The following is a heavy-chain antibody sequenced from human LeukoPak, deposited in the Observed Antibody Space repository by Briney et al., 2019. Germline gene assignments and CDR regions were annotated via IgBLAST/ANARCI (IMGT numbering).Heavy chain of an antibody. CDR1: GGSFSGYY. CDR3: AINRAVVVPAAADDAFDI. D-gene: IGHD2-2*01. CDR2: INHSGST. J-gene: IGHJ3*02. V-gene: IGHV4-34*01. Sequence: SETLSLTCAVYGGSFSGYYWSWIRQPPGKGLEWIGEINHSGSTNYNPSLKSRVTISVDTSKNQFSLKLSSVTAADTAVYYCAINRAVVVPAAADDAFDIWGQGTMVTVSS.